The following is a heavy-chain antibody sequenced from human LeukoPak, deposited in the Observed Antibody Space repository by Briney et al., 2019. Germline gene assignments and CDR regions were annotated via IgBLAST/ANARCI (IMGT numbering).Heavy chain of an antibody. J-gene: IGHJ3*02. CDR2: ISSSSSTI. V-gene: IGHV3-48*04. CDR1: GFTFSSYS. D-gene: IGHD2-15*01. Sequence: GGSLRLSCAASGFTFSSYSMNWVRQAPGKGLEWVSYISSSSSTIYYADSVKGRFTISRDNAKNSLYLQMNSLRAEDTAVYYCARLHRRAGSFAFDIWGQGTTVTVSS. CDR3: ARLHRRAGSFAFDI.